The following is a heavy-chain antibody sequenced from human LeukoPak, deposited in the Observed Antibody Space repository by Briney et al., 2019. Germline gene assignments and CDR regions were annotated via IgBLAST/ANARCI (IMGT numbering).Heavy chain of an antibody. J-gene: IGHJ3*01. D-gene: IGHD2-15*01. CDR2: IHLNGGGT. CDR3: ATAQHCSGGTCHAWTDAFHV. CDR1: GHIFTVDS. Sequence: ASVKVSCTASGHIFTVDSVHWVRQAPGQGLEWMGWIHLNGGGTYRAQTFQDRVTLTKGTSLSTAYMELNSLISDDTAVYFCATAQHCSGGTCHAWTDAFHVWGQGTRVTVSS. V-gene: IGHV1-2*02.